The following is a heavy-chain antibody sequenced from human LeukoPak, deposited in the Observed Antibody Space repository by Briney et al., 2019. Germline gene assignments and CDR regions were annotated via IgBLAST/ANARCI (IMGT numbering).Heavy chain of an antibody. D-gene: IGHD3-10*01. CDR3: AKVMKGSERLTMVRGVIIKTAGLYYMDV. V-gene: IGHV3-23*01. CDR1: GFTLSSYA. J-gene: IGHJ6*03. CDR2: ISASGGST. Sequence: GGSLRLSCAASGFTLSSYAMSWVRQAPGKGLELVSSISASGGSTNYADSVKGRFTISRDNSKNTVYLQMNSLRAEDTAVYYCAKVMKGSERLTMVRGVIIKTAGLYYMDVWGKGTTVTVSS.